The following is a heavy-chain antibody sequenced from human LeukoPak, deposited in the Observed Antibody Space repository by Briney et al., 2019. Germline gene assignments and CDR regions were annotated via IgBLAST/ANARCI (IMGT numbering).Heavy chain of an antibody. CDR1: GFTFSSYG. Sequence: GGSLRLSCAASGFTFSSYGMHWVRQAPGKGLEWVAVISYDGSNKYYADSVKGRLTISRDNSKNTLYLQMNSLRAEDTAVYYCAKDTRYSSSSLGYWGQGTLVTVSS. D-gene: IGHD6-6*01. V-gene: IGHV3-30*18. J-gene: IGHJ4*02. CDR3: AKDTRYSSSSLGY. CDR2: ISYDGSNK.